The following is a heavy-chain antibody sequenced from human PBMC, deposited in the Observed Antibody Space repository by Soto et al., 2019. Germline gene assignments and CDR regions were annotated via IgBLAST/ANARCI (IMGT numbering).Heavy chain of an antibody. V-gene: IGHV3-33*01. D-gene: IGHD6-19*01. CDR3: TRGEGSGWMEGSEVYYFDY. J-gene: IGHJ4*02. Sequence: QVQLVESGGGVVQPGRSLRLSCSAYGFKLINYATHWARQAPGKGLEWVAALWYDESNKYYADSVKGRFTISRDIFKNTVYLQMNGLTAEDTAVYCCTRGEGSGWMEGSEVYYFDYWGQGTLVTVSS. CDR2: LWYDESNK. CDR1: GFKLINYA.